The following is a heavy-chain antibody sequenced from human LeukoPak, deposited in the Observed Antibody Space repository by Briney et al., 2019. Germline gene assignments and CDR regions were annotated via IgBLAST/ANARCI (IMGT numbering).Heavy chain of an antibody. CDR1: GFTFSSYD. CDR3: ARGSYDSSGYYSFDY. Sequence: GGSLRLSCAASGFTFSSYDMHWVRQATGKGLEWVSAIGTAGDTYYPGSVKGRFTISRENAKNSLYLQMNSLRAGDTAVYYCARGSYDSSGYYSFDYWGQGTLVTVSS. D-gene: IGHD3-22*01. V-gene: IGHV3-13*01. CDR2: IGTAGDT. J-gene: IGHJ4*02.